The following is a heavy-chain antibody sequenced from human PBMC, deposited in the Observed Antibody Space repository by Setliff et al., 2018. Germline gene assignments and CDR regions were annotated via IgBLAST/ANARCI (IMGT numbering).Heavy chain of an antibody. J-gene: IGHJ6*03. CDR3: AREGRSSTRGWYMDA. CDR2: IYYRGDT. CDR1: GDSIGRGGYY. D-gene: IGHD2-2*01. V-gene: IGHV4-39*07. Sequence: SETLSLTCTVSGDSIGRGGYYWGWIRQPPGKGLEWIGRIYYRGDTYYNASLKGRLTISVDTAQNQFSLRLTSVTAADTAVYFCAREGRSSTRGWYMDAWGKGTSVTVSS.